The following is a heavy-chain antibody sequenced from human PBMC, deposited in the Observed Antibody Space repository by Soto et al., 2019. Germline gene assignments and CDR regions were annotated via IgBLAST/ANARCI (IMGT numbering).Heavy chain of an antibody. D-gene: IGHD3-16*01. V-gene: IGHV3-23*01. CDR1: GFTFSSYA. J-gene: IGHJ4*02. CDR3: AKDLSPRPFTAPASDY. CDR2: ISGSGGST. Sequence: GSLRLSCAASGFTFSSYAMSWVRQAPGKGLEWVSAISGSGGSTYYADSVKGRFTISRDNSKNTLYLQMNSLRAEDTAVYYCAKDLSPRPFTAPASDYWGQGTLVTVSS.